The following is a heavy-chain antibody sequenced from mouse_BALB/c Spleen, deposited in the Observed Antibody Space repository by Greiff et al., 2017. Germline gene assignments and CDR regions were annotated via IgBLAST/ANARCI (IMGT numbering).Heavy chain of an antibody. J-gene: IGHJ3*01. CDR3: ARGGNDYVPFAY. D-gene: IGHD2-4*01. V-gene: IGHV5-12-2*01. CDR2: ISNGGGST. CDR1: GFTFSSYT. Sequence: EVQRVESGGGLVQPGGSLKLSCAASGFTFSSYTMSWVRQTPEKRLEWVAYISNGGGSTYYPDTVKGRFTISRDNAKNTLYLQMSSLKSEDTAMYYCARGGNDYVPFAYWGQGTLVTVSA.